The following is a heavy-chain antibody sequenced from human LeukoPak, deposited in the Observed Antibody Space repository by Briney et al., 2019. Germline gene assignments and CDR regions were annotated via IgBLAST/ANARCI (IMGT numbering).Heavy chain of an antibody. CDR1: GFTFDDYA. CDR3: ARGDWNYEGFTFDY. V-gene: IGHV3-9*01. CDR2: ISWNSGSI. Sequence: GGSLRLSCAASGFTFDDYAMHWVRQAPGKGLEWVSGISWNSGSIGYADSVKGRFTISRDNAKNSLYLQMNSLRAEDTALYHCARGDWNYEGFTFDYWGQGTLVTVSS. J-gene: IGHJ4*02. D-gene: IGHD1-7*01.